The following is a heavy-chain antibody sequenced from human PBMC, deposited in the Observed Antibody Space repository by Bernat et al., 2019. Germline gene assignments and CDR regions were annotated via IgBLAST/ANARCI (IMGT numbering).Heavy chain of an antibody. CDR2: ISGDGGST. CDR1: GCTFDEYA. Sequence: EVQLVESGGGGVQPGGSLRLSCAASGCTFDEYAIHWVRQAPGKGLEWVSLISGDGGSTYYADSVKGRFTISRDNSKNSLYLQMNSLRTEDTALYYCAKDIGITVTGTTRFDYWGQGTLVTVSS. D-gene: IGHD6-19*01. J-gene: IGHJ4*02. V-gene: IGHV3-43*02. CDR3: AKDIGITVTGTTRFDY.